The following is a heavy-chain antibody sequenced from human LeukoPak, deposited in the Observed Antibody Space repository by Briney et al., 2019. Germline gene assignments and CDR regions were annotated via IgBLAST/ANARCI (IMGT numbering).Heavy chain of an antibody. Sequence: GSLRLSCAASGFIFNSFSMHWVRQAPGKGPDWVAAVLSDGNKKYSADSLKGRFTISKHNSRNTLYLQMNSLRADDTAMYYCTRGKAKGQSSSWPFDYWGQGTLVTVSS. V-gene: IGHV3-30-3*01. J-gene: IGHJ4*02. D-gene: IGHD6-13*01. CDR3: TRGKAKGQSSSWPFDY. CDR2: VLSDGNKK. CDR1: GFIFNSFS.